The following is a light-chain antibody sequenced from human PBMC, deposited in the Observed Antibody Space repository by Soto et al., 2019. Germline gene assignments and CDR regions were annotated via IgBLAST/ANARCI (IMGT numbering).Light chain of an antibody. J-gene: IGKJ4*01. CDR2: DAS. CDR3: QQRSNWLLT. V-gene: IGKV3-11*01. Sequence: EIVLTQSPATLSLSPGERATLSCRASQSVSSYLAWYQQKPGQAPRLLIYDASNRATGIPARFSGSVSGTDFTLTISSLEPEDFAVYYCQQRSNWLLTFGGGTKV. CDR1: QSVSSY.